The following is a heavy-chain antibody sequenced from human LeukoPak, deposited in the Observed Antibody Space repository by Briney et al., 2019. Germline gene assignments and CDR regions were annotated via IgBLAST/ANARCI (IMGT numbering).Heavy chain of an antibody. CDR2: INQDGSEK. D-gene: IGHD3-9*01. CDR1: GFTFSSYW. Sequence: GGSLRLSCAASGFTFSSYWMSWVRQAPGKGLEWVANINQDGSEKYYVDSVKGRFTISRDNAKNSLYLQMNSLRAEDTAVYYCARSHGDILTGYGGDFYWYFDLWGRGTLVTVSS. V-gene: IGHV3-7*03. J-gene: IGHJ2*01. CDR3: ARSHGDILTGYGGDFYWYFDL.